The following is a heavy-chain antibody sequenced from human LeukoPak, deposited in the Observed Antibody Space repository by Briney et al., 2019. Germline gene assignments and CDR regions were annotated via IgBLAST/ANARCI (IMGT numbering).Heavy chain of an antibody. CDR3: AKDSHWILFDD. CDR2: IYYSGST. D-gene: IGHD2-2*03. Sequence: SETLSLTCTVSGGSISSSSYYWGWIRQPPGKGLEWIGNIYYSGSTYYNPSLKSRVTISVDTSKNQFSLKMSSVTAADTAVYYCAKDSHWILFDDWGQGTLVTVSS. J-gene: IGHJ4*02. CDR1: GGSISSSSYY. V-gene: IGHV4-39*02.